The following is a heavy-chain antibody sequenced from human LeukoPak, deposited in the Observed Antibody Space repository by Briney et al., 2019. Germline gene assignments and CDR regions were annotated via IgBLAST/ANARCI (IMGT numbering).Heavy chain of an antibody. CDR3: ARDKETSGWLN. V-gene: IGHV3-43*02. CDR2: ITGDGGGT. J-gene: IGHJ4*02. D-gene: IGHD6-19*01. CDR1: GFTFYDYA. Sequence: TGGSLRLSCAASGFTFYDYAMHWVRQAPGKGLEWVSFITGDGGGTYYADSVKGRFTISRDNSKHSLYLLMNSLRTEDTAFYYCARDKETSGWLNWGQGTLVTVSS.